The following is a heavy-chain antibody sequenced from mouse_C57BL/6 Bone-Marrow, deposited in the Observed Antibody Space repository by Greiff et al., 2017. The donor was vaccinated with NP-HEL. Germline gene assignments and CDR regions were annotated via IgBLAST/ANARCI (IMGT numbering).Heavy chain of an antibody. Sequence: EVKVEESGGGSVQPKGSLKLSCAASGFTFNTYAMHWVRQAPGKGLEWVARIRSKSSNYATYYADSVKDRFTISRDDSQSMLYLQMNNLKTEDTAMYYCVRGELWSKDPHWYFEVWGTGTTVTVSS. CDR3: VRGELWSKDPHWYFEV. J-gene: IGHJ1*03. CDR2: IRSKSSNYAT. D-gene: IGHD1-1*02. V-gene: IGHV10-3*01. CDR1: GFTFNTYA.